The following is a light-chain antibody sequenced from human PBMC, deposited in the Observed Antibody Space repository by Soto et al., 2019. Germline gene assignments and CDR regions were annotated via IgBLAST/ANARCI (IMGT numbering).Light chain of an antibody. CDR2: AAS. Sequence: DIQLTQSPSFLSASVGDRVTITCRASQGIASYLAWYKQKPGKAPNLLIYAASTLQSGVPSRFSGSGSGTEFTLTISSLQSEDFATYYCQQLNSYPFTFGPGTKVDIK. J-gene: IGKJ3*01. CDR3: QQLNSYPFT. CDR1: QGIASY. V-gene: IGKV1-9*01.